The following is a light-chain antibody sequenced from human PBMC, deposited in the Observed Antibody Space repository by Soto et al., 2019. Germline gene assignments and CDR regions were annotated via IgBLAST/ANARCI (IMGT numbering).Light chain of an antibody. J-gene: IGLJ1*01. CDR1: SSDVGAYNY. Sequence: QSVLTQPASVSGPPGQSITTSCTGTSSDVGAYNYVSWYQQHPGKAPQLMIYEVSNRPSGAFSRFSGSKSGNTACLNIFGLQAEDEADYYCSSYISSSTLVFGTGTKVTVL. CDR2: EVS. V-gene: IGLV2-14*01. CDR3: SSYISSSTLV.